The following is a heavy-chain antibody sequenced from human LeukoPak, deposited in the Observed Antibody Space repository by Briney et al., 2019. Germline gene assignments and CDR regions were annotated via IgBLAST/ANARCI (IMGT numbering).Heavy chain of an antibody. CDR3: AKGNIAVAAPFDY. CDR2: IFYSGST. Sequence: SETLSLTCTVSGGSISTSNYYWGWIRQPPGKGLEWIGNIFYSGSTYYSPSLRSRVTISLDTSRNQFSLKLNSVTAADTAVYYCAKGNIAVAAPFDYWGQGTLVTVSS. D-gene: IGHD6-19*01. CDR1: GGSISTSNYY. J-gene: IGHJ4*02. V-gene: IGHV4-39*07.